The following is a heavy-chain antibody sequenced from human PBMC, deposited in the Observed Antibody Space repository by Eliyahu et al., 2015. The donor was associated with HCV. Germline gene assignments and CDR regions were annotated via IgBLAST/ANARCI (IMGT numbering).Heavy chain of an antibody. J-gene: IGHJ4*02. CDR1: GFXFSSYG. CDR3: ARDSPMVRGLVDY. D-gene: IGHD3-10*01. Sequence: QVQLVESGGGVVQPGRSLRLSCAASGFXFSSYGMHWVRQAPGKGLEWVAVRWYDGSNKYYADSVKGRFTISRDNSKNTLYLLMNSLRAEDTAVYYCARDSPMVRGLVDYWGQGTLVTVSS. CDR2: RWYDGSNK. V-gene: IGHV3-33*01.